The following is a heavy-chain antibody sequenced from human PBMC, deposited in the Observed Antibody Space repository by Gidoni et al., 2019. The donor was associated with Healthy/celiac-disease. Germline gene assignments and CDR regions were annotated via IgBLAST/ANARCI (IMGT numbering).Heavy chain of an antibody. J-gene: IGHJ4*02. D-gene: IGHD2-8*02. V-gene: IGHV1-18*01. CDR1: GYTFTSYG. CDR3: ARKISDCTGGVCFGYFDY. CDR2: ISAYNGNT. Sequence: QVQLVQSGAEVKKPGASVKVSCKASGYTFTSYGISWVRQAPGQGLEWMGWISAYNGNTNYAQKLQGRVTMTTDTSTSTAYMELRSLRSDDTAVYYCARKISDCTGGVCFGYFDYWGQGTLVTVSS.